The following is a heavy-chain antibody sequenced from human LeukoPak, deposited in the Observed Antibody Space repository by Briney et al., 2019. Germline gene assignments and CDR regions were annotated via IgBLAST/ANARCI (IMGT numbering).Heavy chain of an antibody. CDR2: ISNGGGSA. CDR3: ARDSGLELFGAFDI. J-gene: IGHJ3*02. CDR1: GFTFSSYP. Sequence: GGSLRLSCAGSGFTFSSYPMSWVRQAPGKGLQWVSAISNGGGSAYYADSVKGRFTISRDNAKNSLYLQMNSLRAEDTAVYYCARDSGLELFGAFDIWGQGTMVTVSS. V-gene: IGHV3-23*01. D-gene: IGHD1-7*01.